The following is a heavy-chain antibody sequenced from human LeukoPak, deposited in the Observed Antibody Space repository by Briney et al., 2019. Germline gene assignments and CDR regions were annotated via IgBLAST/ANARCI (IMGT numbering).Heavy chain of an antibody. J-gene: IGHJ6*02. D-gene: IGHD6-6*01. CDR1: GFTFSSYW. Sequence: GGSLRLSCAPSGFTFSSYWMYWVRQAPGKGLVCVSRISTDGSSTGCADSVKGRFTISRDNAKNTVYLQMNSLRGDDTAVYYCARGYRISSEAHHGMDVWGQGTTVTVSS. CDR2: ISTDGSST. CDR3: ARGYRISSEAHHGMDV. V-gene: IGHV3-74*01.